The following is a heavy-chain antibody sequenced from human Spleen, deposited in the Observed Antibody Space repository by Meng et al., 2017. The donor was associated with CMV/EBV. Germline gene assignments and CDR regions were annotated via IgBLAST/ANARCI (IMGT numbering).Heavy chain of an antibody. CDR3: ARGTTSGWYRFDY. D-gene: IGHD6-19*01. CDR1: GYTFIGYY. J-gene: IGHJ4*02. CDR2: INPNSGGT. V-gene: IGHV1-2*02. Sequence: ASVKVSCKASGYTFIGYYMHWVRQAPGQGLEWTGCINPNSGGTDYAQKFQGRFTMTRDTSISTLYMELSRLSSDDTAVYYCARGTTSGWYRFDYWGQGTLVTVSS.